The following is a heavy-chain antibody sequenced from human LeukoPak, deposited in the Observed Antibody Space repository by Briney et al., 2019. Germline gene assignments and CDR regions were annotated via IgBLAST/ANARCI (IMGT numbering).Heavy chain of an antibody. J-gene: IGHJ4*02. V-gene: IGHV4-59*01. CDR1: GGSISSYY. CDR2: IYYSGST. D-gene: IGHD5-18*01. CDR3: ARVDTSGYSY. Sequence: SETLSLTCTVSGGSISSYYWSWIRQPPGKGLEWIGYIYYSGSTYYNPSLKSRVTISVDTSKNQFSLKLSSVTAADTAVYYCARVDTSGYSYWGQGTLVTVSS.